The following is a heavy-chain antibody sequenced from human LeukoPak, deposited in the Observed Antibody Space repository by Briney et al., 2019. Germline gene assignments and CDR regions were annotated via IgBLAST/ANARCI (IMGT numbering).Heavy chain of an antibody. CDR3: ASRTYYGSGSYSG. Sequence: SSETLSLTCTVSGYSISSGYYWGWIRQPPGKGLEWIGEINHSGSTNYNPSLKSRVTISVDTSKNQFSLKLSSVTAADTAVYYCASRTYYGSGSYSGWGQGTLVTVSS. J-gene: IGHJ4*02. V-gene: IGHV4-38-2*02. CDR2: INHSGST. D-gene: IGHD3-10*01. CDR1: GYSISSGYY.